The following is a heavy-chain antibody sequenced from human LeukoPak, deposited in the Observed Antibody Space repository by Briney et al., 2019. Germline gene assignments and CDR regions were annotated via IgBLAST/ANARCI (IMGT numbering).Heavy chain of an antibody. CDR2: IYHSGST. J-gene: IGHJ4*02. CDR1: GYSISSGYY. V-gene: IGHV4-38-2*02. D-gene: IGHD1-1*01. CDR3: ARDRSLDRPGIDY. Sequence: SETLSLTCTVSGYSISSGYYWGWIRQPPGKGLEWIGSIYHSGSTYYNPSLKSRVTISVDTSKNQFSLKLSSVTAADTAVYYCARDRSLDRPGIDYWGQGTLVTVSS.